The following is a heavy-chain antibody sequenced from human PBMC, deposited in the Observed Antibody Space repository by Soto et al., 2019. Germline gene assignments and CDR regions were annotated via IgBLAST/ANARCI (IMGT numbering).Heavy chain of an antibody. V-gene: IGHV3-74*03. CDR3: AKGGRQWLVTSDFNY. J-gene: IGHJ4*02. CDR1: GFTFSSYW. D-gene: IGHD6-19*01. Sequence: GGSLRLSCAASGFTFSSYWMHWVRQVPGKGLVWVSHIDSDGNSTTYADSVKGRFTISRDSSKNTVSLEMTSLRAEDTAVYYCAKGGRQWLVTSDFNYWGQGA. CDR2: IDSDGNST.